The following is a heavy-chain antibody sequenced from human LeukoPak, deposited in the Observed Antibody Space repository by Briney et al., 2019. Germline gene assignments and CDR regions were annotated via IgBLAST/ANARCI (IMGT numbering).Heavy chain of an antibody. CDR3: ARDSGSTYYYDSSGYYGYYFDY. CDR2: IIPILGIA. J-gene: IGHJ4*02. Sequence: SMKVSCKASGGTFSSYAISWVRQAPGQGLEWMGRIIPILGIANYAQKFQGRVTITADKSTSTAYMELSSLRSEDTAVYYCARDSGSTYYYDSSGYYGYYFDYWGQGTLVTVS. D-gene: IGHD3-22*01. V-gene: IGHV1-69*04. CDR1: GGTFSSYA.